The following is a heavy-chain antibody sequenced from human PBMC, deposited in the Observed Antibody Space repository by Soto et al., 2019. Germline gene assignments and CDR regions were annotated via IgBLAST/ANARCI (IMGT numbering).Heavy chain of an antibody. Sequence: QVQLVESGGGVVQPGTSLSLSCVGYGFTFRSYVIHWVRQAPGKGLEWVALTSYDGSNKDYGDSVKGRFSISRDNSRNTVDLQMDSLRREDTALYYCARWGTTGGLDVWGQGTLVSVSS. D-gene: IGHD3-16*01. CDR3: ARWGTTGGLDV. CDR2: TSYDGSNK. V-gene: IGHV3-33*05. J-gene: IGHJ1*01. CDR1: GFTFRSYV.